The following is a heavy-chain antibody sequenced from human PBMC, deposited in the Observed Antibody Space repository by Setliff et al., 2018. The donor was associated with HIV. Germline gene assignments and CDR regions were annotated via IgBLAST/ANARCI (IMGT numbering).Heavy chain of an antibody. V-gene: IGHV4-59*01. D-gene: IGHD3-10*01. CDR2: IHYSGST. Sequence: SETLSLTCTVSGGSISSSYWPWTRQPPGKGLEWIGNIHYSGSTNYNPSLKSRVTISVDTSRSQFSLKLSSVTAADTAVYYCARGRDKYGPIDYWGQGTLVTVSS. J-gene: IGHJ4*02. CDR3: ARGRDKYGPIDY. CDR1: GGSISSSY.